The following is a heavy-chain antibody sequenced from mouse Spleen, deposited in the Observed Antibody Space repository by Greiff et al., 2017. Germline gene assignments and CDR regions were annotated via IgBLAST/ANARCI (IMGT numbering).Heavy chain of an antibody. CDR3: ASGNYDYAMDY. J-gene: IGHJ4*01. V-gene: IGHV3-1*01. CDR1: GYSITSGYD. D-gene: IGHD2-1*01. CDR2: ISCSGST. Sequence: EVQLQESGPGMVKPSQSLSLTCTVTGYSITSGYDWHWIRHFPGNKLEWMGYISCSGSTNYNPSLKSRISITHDTSKNHFFLKLNSVTTEDTATYYCASGNYDYAMDYWGQGTSVTVSS.